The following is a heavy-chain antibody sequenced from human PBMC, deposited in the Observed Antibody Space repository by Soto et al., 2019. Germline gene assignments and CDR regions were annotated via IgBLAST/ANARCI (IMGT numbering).Heavy chain of an antibody. CDR2: ISAYNGNT. D-gene: IGHD3-3*01. V-gene: IGHV1-18*01. CDR3: AFTIFGVVILDP. CDR1: GYTFTSYG. J-gene: IGHJ5*02. Sequence: QVQLVQSGAEVKKPGASVKVSCKASGYTFTSYGISWVRQAPGQGLEWMGWISAYNGNTKYAQKFQGRVTMTTDTSTSTASMELRSLRSDGTAVYYCAFTIFGVVILDPWGQGTLVTVSS.